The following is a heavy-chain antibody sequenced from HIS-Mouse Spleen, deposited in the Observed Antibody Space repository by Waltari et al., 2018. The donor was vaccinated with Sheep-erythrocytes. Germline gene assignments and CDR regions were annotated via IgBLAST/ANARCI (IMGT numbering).Heavy chain of an antibody. CDR3: ARALTGVFDY. D-gene: IGHD7-27*01. V-gene: IGHV6-1*01. Sequence: QVQLQQSGPGLVTPSQTLPLTCAIAGDSVPSTGAAWNRIRQSPSRGLEWLGRTYYRSKWYNDYAVSVKSRITINPDTSKNQFSLQLNSVTPEDTAVYYCARALTGVFDYWGQGTLVTVSS. CDR2: TYYRSKWYN. J-gene: IGHJ4*02. CDR1: GDSVPSTGAA.